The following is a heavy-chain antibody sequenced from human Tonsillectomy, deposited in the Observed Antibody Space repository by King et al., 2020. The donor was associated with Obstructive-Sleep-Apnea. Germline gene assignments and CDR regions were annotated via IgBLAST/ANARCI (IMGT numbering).Heavy chain of an antibody. V-gene: IGHV2-26*01. D-gene: IGHD6-19*01. CDR3: ARMPLWGSGWYYFDY. CDR2: IFSNDEK. CDR1: VCSLSNARMG. Sequence: TLKESGPVLVKPTETLTLTCTVSVCSLSNARMGVSWIRQPPGKALEWLSHIFSNDEKYFSTSLKSRLTISTAPSKSQVGLTMTNMDPVDTATYYCARMPLWGSGWYYFDYWGQGTLVTVSS. J-gene: IGHJ4*02.